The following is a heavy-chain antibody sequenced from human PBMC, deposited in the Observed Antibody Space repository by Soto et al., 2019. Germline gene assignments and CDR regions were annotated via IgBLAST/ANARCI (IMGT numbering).Heavy chain of an antibody. CDR1: GGSISSGDYY. CDR2: IYYSGST. Sequence: QVQLQESGPRLVKPSQTLSLTCTVSGGSISSGDYYWSWIRQPPGKGLEWIGYIYYSGSTYYNPSLKSRMTISVDTSKNQFSLKLTSVTAADTAVYYCARWLGYGPHFDYWGQGTLVTVSS. D-gene: IGHD5-12*01. J-gene: IGHJ4*02. CDR3: ARWLGYGPHFDY. V-gene: IGHV4-30-4*01.